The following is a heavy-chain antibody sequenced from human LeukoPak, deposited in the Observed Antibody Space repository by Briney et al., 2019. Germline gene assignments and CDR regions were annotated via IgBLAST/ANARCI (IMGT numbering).Heavy chain of an antibody. J-gene: IGHJ4*02. CDR1: GFTFSSYS. CDR3: ANDGVDSSGPRVDY. D-gene: IGHD3-22*01. CDR2: ISSSSSTI. V-gene: IGHV3-48*01. Sequence: GGSLRLSCAASGFTFSSYSMNWVRQAPGKGLEWVSYISSSSSTIYYADSVKGRFTISRDNSKNTLYLQMNSLRAEDTAVYYCANDGVDSSGPRVDYWGQGTLVTVSS.